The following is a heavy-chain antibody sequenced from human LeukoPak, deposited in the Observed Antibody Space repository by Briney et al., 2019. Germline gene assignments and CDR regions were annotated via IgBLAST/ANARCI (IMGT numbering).Heavy chain of an antibody. CDR2: IYYSGST. J-gene: IGHJ4*02. Sequence: SETLSLTCTVSGVSISSSSYYWDWIRQPPGKGLEWIGSIYYSGSTYYNPSLKSRVTISVDTSKNQFSLKLSSVTAADTAVYYSAREGGSFRPLDYSGQGTLVTVSS. V-gene: IGHV4-39*02. CDR3: AREGGSFRPLDY. D-gene: IGHD3-10*01. CDR1: GVSISSSSYY.